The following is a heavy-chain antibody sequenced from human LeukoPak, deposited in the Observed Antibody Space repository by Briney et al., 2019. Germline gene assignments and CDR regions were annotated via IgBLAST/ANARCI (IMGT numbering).Heavy chain of an antibody. Sequence: ASVKVSCKASGYTFTGYYMHWVRQAPGQGLEWMGWINPNSGGTNYAQKFQGRVTITRDTSASTAYMELSSLRSEDTAVYYCARDISLYWYFDLWGRGTLVTVSS. J-gene: IGHJ2*01. CDR1: GYTFTGYY. CDR2: INPNSGGT. CDR3: ARDISLYWYFDL. V-gene: IGHV1-2*02.